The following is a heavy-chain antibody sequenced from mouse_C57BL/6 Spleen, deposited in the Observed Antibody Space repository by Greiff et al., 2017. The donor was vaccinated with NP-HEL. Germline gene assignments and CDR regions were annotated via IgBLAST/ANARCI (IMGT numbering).Heavy chain of an antibody. CDR3: ARSATVGYFDY. V-gene: IGHV1-26*01. CDR1: GYTFTDYY. D-gene: IGHD1-1*01. Sequence: EVQLQQSGPELVKPGASVKISCKASGYTFTDYYMNWVKQSHGKSLEWIGDINPNNGGTSYNQKFKGKATLTVDKSSSTAYMELRSLTSEDSAVYYCARSATVGYFDYWGQGTTLTVSS. CDR2: INPNNGGT. J-gene: IGHJ2*01.